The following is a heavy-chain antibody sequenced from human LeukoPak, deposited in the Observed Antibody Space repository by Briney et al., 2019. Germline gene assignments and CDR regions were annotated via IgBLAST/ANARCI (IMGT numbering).Heavy chain of an antibody. Sequence: PGGSLRLSCAASGFTFSSYAMSWVRQAPGKGLEWVSAISGSGGSTYYADSVKGRFTISRDNSKNTLYLQMNSLRAEDTAVYYCARVSKVGATIFNYYMDVWGKGTTVTVSS. V-gene: IGHV3-23*01. CDR2: ISGSGGST. CDR1: GFTFSSYA. D-gene: IGHD1-26*01. J-gene: IGHJ6*03. CDR3: ARVSKVGATIFNYYMDV.